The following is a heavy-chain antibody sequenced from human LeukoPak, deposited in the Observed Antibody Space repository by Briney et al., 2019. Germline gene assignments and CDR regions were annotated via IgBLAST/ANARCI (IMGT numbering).Heavy chain of an antibody. J-gene: IGHJ6*03. CDR3: AKMEGQRLYDYCMDV. D-gene: IGHD3-3*01. Sequence: PGGSLRLSCAASGFAFSNFGMSWVRQAPGKGLEWVSAMSGSGYYTYYVGSVKGRFTISRDNSKNTLYLHMNSLRADDTAVYYCAKMEGQRLYDYCMDVWGRGTTVTVSS. CDR2: MSGSGYYT. V-gene: IGHV3-23*01. CDR1: GFAFSNFG.